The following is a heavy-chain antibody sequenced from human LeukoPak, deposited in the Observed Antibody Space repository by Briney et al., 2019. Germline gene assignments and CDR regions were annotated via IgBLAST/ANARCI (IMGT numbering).Heavy chain of an antibody. CDR1: GFTCINYS. V-gene: IGHV3-7*03. J-gene: IGHJ4*02. Sequence: QPWGALRLSCAASGFTCINYSMRWGRQAPGKGLEWVANTHGSEKYYVDSVKGRFTISRDNAKNSLYLQMNSLRAEDTAVYYCARETPYGSLTFDYWGQGTLVTVSS. CDR2: THGSEK. CDR3: ARETPYGSLTFDY. D-gene: IGHD3-10*01.